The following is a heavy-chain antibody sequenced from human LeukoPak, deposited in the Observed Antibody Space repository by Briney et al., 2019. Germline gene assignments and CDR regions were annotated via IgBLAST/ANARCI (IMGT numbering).Heavy chain of an antibody. J-gene: IGHJ4*02. CDR1: EFSVGSNY. D-gene: IGHD1-26*01. CDR3: AKAGSIRFDY. CDR2: ISGSGGST. Sequence: GGSLRLSCAASEFSVGSNYMTWVRQAPGKGLEWVSGISGSGGSTYYADSVKGRFTISRDNSKNTLYLQMNSLRVEDMAVYFCAKAGSIRFDYWGQGTLVTISS. V-gene: IGHV3-23*01.